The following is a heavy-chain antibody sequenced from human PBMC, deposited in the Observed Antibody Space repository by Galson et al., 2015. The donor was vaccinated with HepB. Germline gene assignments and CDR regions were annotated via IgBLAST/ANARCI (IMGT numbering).Heavy chain of an antibody. CDR1: GGSISSYY. J-gene: IGHJ3*02. V-gene: IGHV4-59*01. Sequence: SETLSLTCTVSGGSISSYYWSWIRQPPGKGLEWIGYIYYSGSTNYNPSLKSRVTISVDTSKNQFSLKLSSVTAADTAVYYCAREVVTALGAFDIWGQGTMVTVSS. CDR3: AREVVTALGAFDI. CDR2: IYYSGST. D-gene: IGHD2-21*02.